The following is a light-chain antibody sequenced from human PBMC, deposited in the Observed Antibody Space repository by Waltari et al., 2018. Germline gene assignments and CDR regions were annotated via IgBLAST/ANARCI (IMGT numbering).Light chain of an antibody. CDR2: DDN. CDR1: SSDVGTYNL. J-gene: IGLJ3*02. CDR3: CSYAGSYTWV. Sequence: QSALTQPASVSGSPGQSITISCTGTSSDVGTYNLVPWSQQYPGKAPKVMIYDDNRRPSGVSDRFSGSKSGNTASLTISGVQAEDEADYYCCSYAGSYTWVFGGGTKLTVL. V-gene: IGLV2-23*01.